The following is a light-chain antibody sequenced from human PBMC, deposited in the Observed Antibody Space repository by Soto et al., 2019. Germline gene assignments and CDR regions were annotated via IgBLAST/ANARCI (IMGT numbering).Light chain of an antibody. V-gene: IGKV1-5*01. J-gene: IGKJ1*01. CDR1: QSILSW. CDR3: QQYDTYWT. Sequence: DIQMTQSPSTLSASVGDRVTITCRASQSILSWLAWYQHKPGKAPKLLIYDASSLESGVPSRFSGSRSGTEFTLTISSLQPDDIATYYCQQYDTYWTLGQGTKVDIK. CDR2: DAS.